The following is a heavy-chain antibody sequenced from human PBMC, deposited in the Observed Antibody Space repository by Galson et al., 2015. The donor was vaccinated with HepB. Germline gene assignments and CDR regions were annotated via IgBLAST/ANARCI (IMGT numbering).Heavy chain of an antibody. CDR2: ISYTGSYT. CDR1: GFSFNYFP. V-gene: IGHV3-30-3*01. J-gene: IGHJ2*01. D-gene: IGHD4-17*01. Sequence: SLRLSCAASGFSFNYFPMHWVRQAPGKGLEWVAVISYTGSYTAYADFGRGRFTISRDNSKNALSLQMNSLRVEDTALYYCVRPRGAGAGDYQNWFFDLRGRGTLVTVSS. CDR3: VRPRGAGAGDYQNWFFDL.